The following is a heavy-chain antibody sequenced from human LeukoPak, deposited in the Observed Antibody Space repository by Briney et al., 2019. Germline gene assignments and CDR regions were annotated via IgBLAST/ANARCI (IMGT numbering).Heavy chain of an antibody. V-gene: IGHV3-30*18. CDR3: AKKWSGPVAATPDY. CDR1: GFTFSSYG. D-gene: IGHD6-19*01. J-gene: IGHJ4*02. CDR2: ISYDGSNK. Sequence: QPGRSLRLSCAASGFTFSSYGMHWVRQAPGKGLEWVAVISYDGSNKYYADSVKGRFTISRDNSKNTLFLQMNSLRAEDTAVYYCAKKWSGPVAATPDYWGQGTLVTVSS.